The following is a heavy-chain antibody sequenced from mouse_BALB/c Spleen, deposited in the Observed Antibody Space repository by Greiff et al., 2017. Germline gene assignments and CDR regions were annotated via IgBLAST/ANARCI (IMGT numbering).Heavy chain of an antibody. D-gene: IGHD2-1*01. CDR2: FYPGSGSI. CDR3: ARHEEGYGNYSYWYFDV. V-gene: IGHV1-62-2*01. Sequence: QVQLQQSGAELVKPGASVKLSCKASGYTFTEYIIHWVKQRSGQGLEWIGWFYPGSGSIKYNEKFKDKATLTADKSSSTVYMELSRLTSEDSAVYFCARHEEGYGNYSYWYFDVWGAGTTVTVSS. CDR1: GYTFTEYI. J-gene: IGHJ1*01.